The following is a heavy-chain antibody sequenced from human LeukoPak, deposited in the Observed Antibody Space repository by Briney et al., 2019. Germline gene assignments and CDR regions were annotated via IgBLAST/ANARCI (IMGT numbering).Heavy chain of an antibody. CDR2: INPNSGGT. CDR1: GYTFTGYY. Sequence: ASVKVSCKASGYTFTGYYMHWVRQAPGQGLEWIGWINPNSGGTNYAQKFQGRVTMTRDTSISTAYMELSRLRSDDTAVYYCARDLAGDYYYYMDVWGKGTTVTISS. D-gene: IGHD1-26*01. J-gene: IGHJ6*03. CDR3: ARDLAGDYYYYMDV. V-gene: IGHV1-2*02.